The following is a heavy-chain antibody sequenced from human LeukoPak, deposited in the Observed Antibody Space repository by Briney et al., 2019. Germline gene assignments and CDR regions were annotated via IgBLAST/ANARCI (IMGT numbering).Heavy chain of an antibody. CDR2: ISSSSSTI. J-gene: IGHJ4*02. CDR3: ARDDREIAARPGAIDY. CDR1: GFTFSSYS. Sequence: PGGSLRLSCAASGFTFSSYSMNWVRQAPGKGLEWVSYISSSSSTIYYADSVKGRFTISRDNAKNSLYLQMNSLRAEDTAVYYCARDDREIAARPGAIDYWGQGTLVTVSS. D-gene: IGHD6-6*01. V-gene: IGHV3-48*04.